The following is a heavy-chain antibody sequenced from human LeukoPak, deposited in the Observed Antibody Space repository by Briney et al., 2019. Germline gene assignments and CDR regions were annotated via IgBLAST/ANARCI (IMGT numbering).Heavy chain of an antibody. CDR3: AVAVAGTHNYFDY. CDR1: GGPFSGYY. Sequence: SETLSLTCAVYGGPFSGYYWIWIRQPPGKGLEWIGEINHSGSTNYNPSLKSRVTISVDTSKNQFSLKLSSVTAADTAVYYCAVAVAGTHNYFDYWGQGTLVTVSS. D-gene: IGHD6-19*01. CDR2: INHSGST. V-gene: IGHV4-34*01. J-gene: IGHJ4*02.